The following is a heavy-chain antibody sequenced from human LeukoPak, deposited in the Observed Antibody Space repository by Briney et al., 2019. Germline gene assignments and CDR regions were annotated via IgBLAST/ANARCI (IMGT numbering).Heavy chain of an antibody. CDR1: GFTFSSYA. CDR2: ISYDGSNK. V-gene: IGHV3-30-3*01. Sequence: GRSLRLPCAASGFTFSSYAMHWVRQAPGKGLEWVAVISYDGSNKYYADSVKGRFTISRDNSKNMLYLQMNSLRVEDTAVYYCAKDVAPDSGWDLDYWGQGTLVTVSS. J-gene: IGHJ4*02. CDR3: AKDVAPDSGWDLDY. D-gene: IGHD6-19*01.